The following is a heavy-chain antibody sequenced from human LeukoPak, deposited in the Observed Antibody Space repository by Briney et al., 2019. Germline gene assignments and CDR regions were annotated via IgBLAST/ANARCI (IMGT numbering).Heavy chain of an antibody. D-gene: IGHD4-17*01. CDR3: ARGASGVYTVTTSWFDP. V-gene: IGHV1-2*02. CDR1: AYTFTFYY. J-gene: IGHJ5*02. Sequence: GASVTVSFTSSAYTFTFYYMHRVRHAPGQGLERMWGSSPNSDGTNYAQKFQGRVTMTRDTSISTAYMELSRLRSDDTAVYYCARGASGVYTVTTSWFDPWGQGTLVTVSS. CDR2: SSPNSDGT.